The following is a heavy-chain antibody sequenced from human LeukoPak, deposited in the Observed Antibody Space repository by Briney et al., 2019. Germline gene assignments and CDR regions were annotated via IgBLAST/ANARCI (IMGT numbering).Heavy chain of an antibody. J-gene: IGHJ4*02. V-gene: IGHV3-53*04. CDR1: GFTVSSNY. D-gene: IGHD3-22*01. CDR3: ARDYYDSSGYTDC. CDR2: IYSGGST. Sequence: GGSLRLSCAASGFTVSSNYMSWVRQTPGKGLEWVSVIYSGGSTYYADSVKGRFTISRHNSKNTLYLQMNSLRAEDTAVYYCARDYYDSSGYTDCWGQGTLVTVSS.